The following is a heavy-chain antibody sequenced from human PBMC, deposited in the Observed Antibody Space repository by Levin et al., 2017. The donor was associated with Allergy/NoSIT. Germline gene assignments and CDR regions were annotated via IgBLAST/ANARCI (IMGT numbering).Heavy chain of an antibody. CDR2: IIVDGSST. V-gene: IGHV3-74*01. CDR1: GFTFSSYW. Sequence: GGSLRLSCAASGFTFSSYWMHWVRQAPGKGLVWVSRIIVDGSSTRYADSVKGRFTISRDNAKNTLYLQMNSLRAEDTAVYYCARSLSGAFDIWGQGTMVTVSS. CDR3: ARSLSGAFDI. D-gene: IGHD3-10*01. J-gene: IGHJ3*02.